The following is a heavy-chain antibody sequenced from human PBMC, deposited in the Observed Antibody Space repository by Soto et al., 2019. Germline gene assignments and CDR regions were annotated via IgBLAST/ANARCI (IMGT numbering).Heavy chain of an antibody. CDR2: IVVGSGNT. V-gene: IGHV1-58*01. CDR3: AADPSYYYDSSGYWAFDY. CDR1: GFTFTSSA. Sequence: SVKVSCKASGFTFTSSAVQWVRQARGQRLEWIGWIVVGSGNTNYAQKFQERVTITRDMSTSTAYMELSSLRSEDTAVYYCAADPSYYYDSSGYWAFDYWGQGTLVTVSS. J-gene: IGHJ4*02. D-gene: IGHD3-22*01.